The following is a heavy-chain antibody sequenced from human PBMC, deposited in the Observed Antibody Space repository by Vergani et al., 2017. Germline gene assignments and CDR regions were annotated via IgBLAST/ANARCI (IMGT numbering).Heavy chain of an antibody. CDR2: IKRDGTET. V-gene: IGHV3-7*01. J-gene: IGHJ4*02. CDR3: AKAAITMYRGVISHFDY. CDR1: GFTFGDYD. D-gene: IGHD3-10*01. Sequence: EVHLEESGGGLVQPGGSLRLSCAASGFTFGDYDMAWIRLAPGTGLDWVASIKRDGTETFYVDSVKGRFTISRDNSKNTLYLQMNSLRAEDTAVYYCAKAAITMYRGVISHFDYWGQGTLVTVSS.